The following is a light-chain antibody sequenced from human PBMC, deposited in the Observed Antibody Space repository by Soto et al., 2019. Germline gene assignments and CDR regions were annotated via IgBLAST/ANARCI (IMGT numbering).Light chain of an antibody. CDR2: STN. CDR1: SGSVSTNYY. CDR3: VLYMGSGIWV. Sequence: QTVVTQEPSFSVSPGGTVTLTCGLSSGSVSTNYYPSWYQQTPGQAPRTLIYSTNTRSSGVPDRFSGSILGNKAALTITGAQADDESDYYCVLYMGSGIWVFGGGTQVTFL. V-gene: IGLV8-61*01. J-gene: IGLJ3*02.